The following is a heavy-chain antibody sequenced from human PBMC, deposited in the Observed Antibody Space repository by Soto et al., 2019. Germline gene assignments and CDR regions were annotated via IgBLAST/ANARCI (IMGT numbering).Heavy chain of an antibody. CDR2: ISGSGRDS. Sequence: EVQLLESGGGLVRPGGSLRLSCTASGFIFSRYAMNWVRQAPGKGLEWVAGISGSGRDSYYADPLMGQFTISRDNSNSTLYLQMSSLRVEDTAIYFCARGRISTSEDYNYINVWGKGTSVTVSS. CDR1: GFIFSRYA. J-gene: IGHJ6*03. V-gene: IGHV3-23*01. CDR3: ARGRISTSEDYNYINV. D-gene: IGHD2-15*01.